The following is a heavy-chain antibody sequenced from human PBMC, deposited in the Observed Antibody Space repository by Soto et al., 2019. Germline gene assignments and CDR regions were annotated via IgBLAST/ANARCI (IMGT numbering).Heavy chain of an antibody. Sequence: TPATMSVTCFVSGGSFSRYYYNWLRQSPGKGLEWIGEINHSGNNNYSPSLKSRVTMSLDTSKNQFSLKLTSVTAADTAVYYCARGGSNDWQVAFDIGGQGTMVTVS. CDR2: INHSGNN. V-gene: IGHV4-34*01. D-gene: IGHD3-9*01. CDR1: GGSFSRYY. J-gene: IGHJ3*02. CDR3: ARGGSNDWQVAFDI.